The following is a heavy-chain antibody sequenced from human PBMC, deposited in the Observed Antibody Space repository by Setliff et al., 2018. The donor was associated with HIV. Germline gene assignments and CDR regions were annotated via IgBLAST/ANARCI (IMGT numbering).Heavy chain of an antibody. CDR1: GFTFSNAW. CDR3: AKDDVPRDFDI. J-gene: IGHJ3*02. V-gene: IGHV3-15*01. CDR2: IKTRTEGGTT. Sequence: GGSLRLSCAASGFTFSNAWMSWVRQAPGKGLEWVGRIKTRTEGGTTDYAAPVKGRFTISRDDSKNTLYLQMNSLRVEDTAVYYCAKDDVPRDFDIWGQGTMVTVSS.